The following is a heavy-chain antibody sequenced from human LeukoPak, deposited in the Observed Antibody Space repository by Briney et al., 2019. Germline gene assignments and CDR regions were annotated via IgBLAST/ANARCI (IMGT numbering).Heavy chain of an antibody. CDR2: ISYDGSNK. CDR1: GFTFSSYA. CDR3: ARAMAHTEPFDY. D-gene: IGHD3-10*01. V-gene: IGHV3-30*04. Sequence: GGSLRLSCAASGFTFSSYAMHWVRQAPGKGLEWVAVISYDGSNKYYADSVKGRFTISRDNAKNSLYLQMNSLRAEDTAVYYCARAMAHTEPFDYWGQGTLVTVSS. J-gene: IGHJ4*02.